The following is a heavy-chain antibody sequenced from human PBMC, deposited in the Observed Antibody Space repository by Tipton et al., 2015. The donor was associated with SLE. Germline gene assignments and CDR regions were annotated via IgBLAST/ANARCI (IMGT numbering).Heavy chain of an antibody. Sequence: SLRLSCVVSGFSFSSYAMSWVRQAPGKGLEWVSVISGSGVSTHYADSVKGRLTISRDNSKNTLYLQMNSLRADDTAVYYCARLLYSYGFPSPYYFDYWGQGTLVTVSS. V-gene: IGHV3-23*01. CDR1: GFSFSSYA. CDR3: ARLLYSYGFPSPYYFDY. D-gene: IGHD5-18*01. CDR2: ISGSGVST. J-gene: IGHJ4*02.